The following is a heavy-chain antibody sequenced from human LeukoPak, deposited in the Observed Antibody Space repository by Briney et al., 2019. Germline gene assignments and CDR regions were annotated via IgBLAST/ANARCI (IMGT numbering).Heavy chain of an antibody. V-gene: IGHV3-30*18. Sequence: PGGSLRLSCAASGFTFNNYGMHWVRQAPGKGLGWVAVISSDGTQKYYADSVKGRVTISRDDFKKTVYLQMNSLRGEDTAVYYCAKSLGGYNTGDYYYYGMDVWGQGTTVSVSS. CDR3: AKSLGGYNTGDYYYYGMDV. J-gene: IGHJ6*02. D-gene: IGHD5-24*01. CDR1: GFTFNNYG. CDR2: ISSDGTQK.